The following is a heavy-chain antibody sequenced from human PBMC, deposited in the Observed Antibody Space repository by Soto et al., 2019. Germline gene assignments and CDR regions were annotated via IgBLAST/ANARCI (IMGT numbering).Heavy chain of an antibody. Sequence: VQLLESGGDLIQPGRSLRLSCAASGFTFSSYAMHWVRQAPGKGLEWVAVISYDGSNKYYADSVKGRFTISRDNSKNTLYLQMNSLRAEDTAVYYCARVFRGVYGMDVWGQGTTVTVSS. J-gene: IGHJ6*02. CDR1: GFTFSSYA. CDR3: ARVFRGVYGMDV. CDR2: ISYDGSNK. D-gene: IGHD3-10*01. V-gene: IGHV3-30-3*01.